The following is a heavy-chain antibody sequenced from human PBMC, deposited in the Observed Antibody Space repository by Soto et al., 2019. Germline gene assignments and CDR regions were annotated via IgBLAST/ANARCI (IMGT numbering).Heavy chain of an antibody. CDR3: ARHTGIAARPTNKYYHDRDV. CDR1: GGSISSSSYY. J-gene: IGHJ6*03. D-gene: IGHD6-13*01. Sequence: PSETLSLTCTVSGGSISSSSYYWGWIRQPPGKGLEWIGSIYYSGSTYYNPSLKSRVTISVDTSKNQFSLKLSSVTAADTAVYYCARHTGIAARPTNKYYHDRDVWGKVAKVTLSS. V-gene: IGHV4-39*01. CDR2: IYYSGST.